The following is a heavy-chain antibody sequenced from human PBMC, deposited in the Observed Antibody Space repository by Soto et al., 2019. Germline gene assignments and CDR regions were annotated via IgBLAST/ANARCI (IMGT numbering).Heavy chain of an antibody. CDR3: AKDGVYCSSTSCNYYYYYYMDV. Sequence: GGALRLSCAASGFTFRSYAMSWVRQAPGKGLGGGSAISGSGGSTYYADSVKGRFTISRDNSKNTLYLQMNSLRAEDTAVYYCAKDGVYCSSTSCNYYYYYYMDVWGKGTTVTVSS. D-gene: IGHD2-2*01. V-gene: IGHV3-23*01. CDR2: ISGSGGST. J-gene: IGHJ6*03. CDR1: GFTFRSYA.